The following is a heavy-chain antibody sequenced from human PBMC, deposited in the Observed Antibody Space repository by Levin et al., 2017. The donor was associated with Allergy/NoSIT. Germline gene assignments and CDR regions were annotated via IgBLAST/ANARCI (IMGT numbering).Heavy chain of an antibody. V-gene: IGHV4-61*01. CDR1: GGPVSSGSYY. Sequence: SETLSLTCTVSGGPVSSGSYYWSWIRQPPGKGLEWIGYRYYSGSTSYNPSLKSRATISADTSKNQFALKLTSVTAADTAVYYCARDRRGGYFDYWGQGTLVTVSS. CDR2: RYYSGST. J-gene: IGHJ4*02. CDR3: ARDRRGGYFDY.